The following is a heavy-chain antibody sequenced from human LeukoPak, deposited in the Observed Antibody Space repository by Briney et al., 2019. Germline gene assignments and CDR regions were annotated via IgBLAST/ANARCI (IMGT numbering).Heavy chain of an antibody. CDR1: GYTFTGYY. Sequence: ASVKVSCKASGYTFTGYYMHWVRQAPGQGLEWMGWINPNSGGTNYAQKFQGRVTMTRDMSTSTVYMELSSLRSEDTAVYYCARDYYDSSGYYYARVGFDYWGQGTLVTVSS. D-gene: IGHD3-22*01. V-gene: IGHV1-2*02. CDR3: ARDYYDSSGYYYARVGFDY. J-gene: IGHJ4*02. CDR2: INPNSGGT.